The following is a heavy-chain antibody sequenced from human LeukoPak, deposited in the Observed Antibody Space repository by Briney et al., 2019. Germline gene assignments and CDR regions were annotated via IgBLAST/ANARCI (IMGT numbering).Heavy chain of an antibody. Sequence: GGSLRLSCATSGFYFNVYSMHWVRQAPGKGLEWTSYISSGSDTIYYADSVKGRFTVFRDNAKNSLFLQMGSLRAEDTAVYYCARDAYGNYVRPDYFDYWGQGALVTVSS. J-gene: IGHJ4*02. CDR3: ARDAYGNYVRPDYFDY. CDR1: GFYFNVYS. CDR2: ISSGSDTI. D-gene: IGHD4-11*01. V-gene: IGHV3-48*04.